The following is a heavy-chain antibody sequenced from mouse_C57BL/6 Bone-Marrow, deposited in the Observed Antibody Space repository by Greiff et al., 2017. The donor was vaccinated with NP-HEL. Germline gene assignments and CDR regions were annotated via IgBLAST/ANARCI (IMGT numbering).Heavy chain of an antibody. V-gene: IGHV1-54*01. Sequence: QVQLKESGAELVRPGTSVKVSCKASGYAFTNYLIEWVKQRPGQGLEWIGVINPGSGGTNYNEKFKGKATLTADKSSSTAYMQLSSLTSEDSAVYFCAREGDGSSPYWYFDVWGTGTTVTVSS. J-gene: IGHJ1*03. CDR3: AREGDGSSPYWYFDV. D-gene: IGHD1-1*01. CDR1: GYAFTNYL. CDR2: INPGSGGT.